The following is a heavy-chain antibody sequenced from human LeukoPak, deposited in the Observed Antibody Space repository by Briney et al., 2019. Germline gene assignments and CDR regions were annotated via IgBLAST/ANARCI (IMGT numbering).Heavy chain of an antibody. CDR1: GGSISSYY. CDR2: IYTSGST. CDR3: AGELWNYYDSSGLRDY. J-gene: IGHJ4*02. Sequence: TSETLSLTCTVSGGSISSYYWSWIRQPPGKGLEWIGRIYTSGSTNYNPSLKSRVTISVDTSKNQFSLKLSSVTAADTAVYYCAGELWNYYDSSGLRDYWGQGTLVTVSS. D-gene: IGHD3-22*01. V-gene: IGHV4-4*07.